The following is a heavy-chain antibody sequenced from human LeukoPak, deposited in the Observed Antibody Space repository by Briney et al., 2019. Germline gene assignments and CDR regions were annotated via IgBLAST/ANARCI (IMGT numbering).Heavy chain of an antibody. D-gene: IGHD1-26*01. Sequence: GGSLRLSCAASGFTFSNYWMTWVRQAPGKGLEWVANINQDGSEEYYVDSVKGRFTISRDNAKNSLYLQMNSLRAEDTAVYYCAREEWELLRYYYYYMDVWGKGTTVTVSS. J-gene: IGHJ6*03. CDR2: INQDGSEE. CDR1: GFTFSNYW. V-gene: IGHV3-7*01. CDR3: AREEWELLRYYYYYMDV.